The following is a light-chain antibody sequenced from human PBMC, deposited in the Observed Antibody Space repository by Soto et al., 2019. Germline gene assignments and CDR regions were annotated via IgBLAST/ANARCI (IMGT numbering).Light chain of an antibody. CDR1: QSISSY. J-gene: IGKJ5*01. CDR3: QQYYSYPPIT. CDR2: AAS. V-gene: IGKV1-39*01. Sequence: DIQITQSPSSLSASVGDRVTITCRASQSISSYLNWYQQKPGKAPKLLINAASTLQSGVPSRFSGSGSGTDFTLTISCLQSEDFATYYCQQYYSYPPITFGQGTRLEIK.